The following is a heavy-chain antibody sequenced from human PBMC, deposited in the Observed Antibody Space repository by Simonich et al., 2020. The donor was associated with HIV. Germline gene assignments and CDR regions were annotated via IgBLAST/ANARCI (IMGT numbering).Heavy chain of an antibody. V-gene: IGHV1-2*06. J-gene: IGHJ4*02. D-gene: IGHD6-13*01. CDR1: GYTFTAYY. CDR2: NNPNSGGT. CDR3: VRVSIAAAHRHFDY. Sequence: QVQLVQSGAEVKKPGASVKVSCKASGYTFTAYYMHWVRQAPGQGLEWMGRNNPNSGGTKYAQKFQGRVTRTRDTSISTAYMELSRLSSDDTAVYYCVRVSIAAAHRHFDYWGQGTLVTVSS.